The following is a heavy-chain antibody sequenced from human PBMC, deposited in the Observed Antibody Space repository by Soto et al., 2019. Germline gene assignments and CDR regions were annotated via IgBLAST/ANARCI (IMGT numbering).Heavy chain of an antibody. J-gene: IGHJ4*02. CDR2: ISHSGST. CDR1: GGSFSDYY. Sequence: SETLSLTCDVFGGSFSDYYWTWIRQPPAKGLEWIGEISHSGSTHCNPSLESRVSISVDTSKNQFSLKLTSVTAADTAVYYCAKGSAGPGLHSWGQGTVVTVSS. V-gene: IGHV4-34*01. CDR3: AKGSAGPGLHS. D-gene: IGHD2-8*02.